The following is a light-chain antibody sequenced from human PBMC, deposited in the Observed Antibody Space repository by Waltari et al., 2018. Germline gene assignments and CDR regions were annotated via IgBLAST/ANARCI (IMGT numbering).Light chain of an antibody. V-gene: IGKV1-5*03. CDR3: QQYNNYPYT. Sequence: DIQMTQSLSTLSASVGDTVTITCRASQSISTWLAWYQQKPGKAHKLLIYKASSLESGVPSRFSGSGSGTEFTLTISSLQPDDFAIYYCQQYNNYPYTFGQGTKLDFK. J-gene: IGKJ2*01. CDR2: KAS. CDR1: QSISTW.